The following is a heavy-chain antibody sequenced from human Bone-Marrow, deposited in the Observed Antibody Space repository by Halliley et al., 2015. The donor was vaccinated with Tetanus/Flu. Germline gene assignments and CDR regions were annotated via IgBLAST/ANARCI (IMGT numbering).Heavy chain of an antibody. CDR3: ARQPLVFGVEEDF. Sequence: IGHTSYSGTTFYKPSLKGRIAISVDTSKNQFSLKLSSVTATDTAMYFCARQPLVFGVEEDFWGQGTLVTVSS. CDR2: TSYSGTT. D-gene: IGHD3-3*01. V-gene: IGHV4-31*02. J-gene: IGHJ4*02.